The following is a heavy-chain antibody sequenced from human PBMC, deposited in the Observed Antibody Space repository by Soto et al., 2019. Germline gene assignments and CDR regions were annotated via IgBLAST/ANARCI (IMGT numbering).Heavy chain of an antibody. J-gene: IGHJ5*02. D-gene: IGHD1-7*01. CDR2: IIPIFGTA. CDR1: GGTFSSYA. Sequence: SVKVSCKASGGTFSSYAISWVRQAPGQGLEWMGGIIPIFGTANYAQKFQGRVTITADESTSTAYMELSSLRSEDTAVYYCAHWGITGTTSGYNWFDPWGQGTLVTVSS. V-gene: IGHV1-69*13. CDR3: AHWGITGTTSGYNWFDP.